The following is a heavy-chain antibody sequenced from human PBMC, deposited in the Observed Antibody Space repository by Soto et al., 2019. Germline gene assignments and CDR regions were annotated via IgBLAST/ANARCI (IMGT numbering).Heavy chain of an antibody. CDR1: GYSFTIYW. CDR2: IDPSDSYT. Sequence: GESLKISCKVSGYSFTIYWIIWVLQMPGKGLEWMGRIDPSDSYTNYSPSFQGHVTISADKSISTAYLQWSSLKASDTAMYYCARPEIRSDWYFDLWGRGTMVTVSS. CDR3: ARPEIRSDWYFDL. J-gene: IGHJ2*01. V-gene: IGHV5-10-1*01. D-gene: IGHD3-16*02.